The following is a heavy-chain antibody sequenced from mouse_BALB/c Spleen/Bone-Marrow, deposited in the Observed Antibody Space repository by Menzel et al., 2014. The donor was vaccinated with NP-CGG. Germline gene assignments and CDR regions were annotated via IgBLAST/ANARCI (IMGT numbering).Heavy chain of an antibody. Sequence: QVQLQQSGAELMKPGASVKISCKATGYTFSSYWIEWVKQRPGHGLEWIGEILPGSGSTNYNEKFKGKATFTADTSSNTAYMQLSSLTSEDSAVYYCARRGLRRGYYFDYWGQGTTLTASS. CDR1: GYTFSSYW. CDR3: ARRGLRRGYYFDY. V-gene: IGHV1-9*01. CDR2: ILPGSGST. J-gene: IGHJ2*01. D-gene: IGHD2-4*01.